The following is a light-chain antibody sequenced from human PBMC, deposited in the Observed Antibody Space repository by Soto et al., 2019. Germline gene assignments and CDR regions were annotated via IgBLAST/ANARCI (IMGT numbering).Light chain of an antibody. J-gene: IGLJ2*01. V-gene: IGLV1-44*01. CDR2: TNS. Sequence: QSVLTQPPSASGPPGQRVTISCSGRASNIGSNFVSWYQVVPGTAPKLLIYTNSHRPSGVPDRFSGSRSGTSASLDISGLQSDDEADYFCATWNDNVKGPVFGGGIKVTVL. CDR3: ATWNDNVKGPV. CDR1: ASNIGSNF.